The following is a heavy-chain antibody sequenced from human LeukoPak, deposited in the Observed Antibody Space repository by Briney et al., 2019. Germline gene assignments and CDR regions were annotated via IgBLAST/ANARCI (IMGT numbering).Heavy chain of an antibody. J-gene: IGHJ4*02. D-gene: IGHD6-13*01. V-gene: IGHV7-4-1*02. CDR1: GYTFTSYA. CDR3: ARDLRYSSSWRKNFDY. CDR2: XNTNTGNP. Sequence: GXSVXXSXXAXGYTFTSYAMXXVRQAXGQGLXXMXXXNTNTGNPTYAQGFTGRFVFSLDTSVSTAYLQISSLKAEDTAVYYCARDLRYSSSWRKNFDYWGQGTLVTVSS.